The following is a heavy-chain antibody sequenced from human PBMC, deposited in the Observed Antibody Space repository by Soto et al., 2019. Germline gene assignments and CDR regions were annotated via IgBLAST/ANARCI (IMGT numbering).Heavy chain of an antibody. CDR3: ARGTHLRFLEWLPSTGGYDY. D-gene: IGHD3-3*01. CDR1: GGSFSGYY. Sequence: SETLSLTCAVYGGSFSGYYWSWIRQPPGKGLEWIGEINHSGSTNYNPSLKSRVTISVDTSKNQFSLKLSSVTAADTAVYYCARGTHLRFLEWLPSTGGYDYWGQGTLVTVSS. J-gene: IGHJ4*02. V-gene: IGHV4-34*01. CDR2: INHSGST.